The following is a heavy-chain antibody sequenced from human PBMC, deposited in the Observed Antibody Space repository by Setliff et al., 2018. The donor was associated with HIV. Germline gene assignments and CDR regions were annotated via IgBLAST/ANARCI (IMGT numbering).Heavy chain of an antibody. D-gene: IGHD3-22*01. CDR2: ISPDGRST. J-gene: IGHJ3*02. Sequence: GESLKISCAASGFTFNNYWVNWVRQVPGKGLVWVARISPDGRSTTHADAVKGRFTISRDNAKNTLYLHMNSLRAEDTSVYHCALVGGITVPPDGFDIWGQGTMVTVSS. CDR3: ALVGGITVPPDGFDI. CDR1: GFTFNNYW. V-gene: IGHV3-74*01.